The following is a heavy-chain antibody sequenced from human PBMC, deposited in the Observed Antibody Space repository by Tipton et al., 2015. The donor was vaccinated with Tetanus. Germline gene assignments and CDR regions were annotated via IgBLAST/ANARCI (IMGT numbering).Heavy chain of an antibody. J-gene: IGHJ4*02. CDR1: GLFFKNAW. Sequence: SLRLSCATSGLFFKNAWMNWVRQAPGKGLEWVGRIKSKTDGGTTDYAARVKDRFSISRDDSKNTLFLQMNSLKTEDTAVYYCTTPGIGGSNYRVDYWGRGTLVTVSS. D-gene: IGHD3-16*02. CDR2: IKSKTDGGTT. V-gene: IGHV3-15*07. CDR3: TTPGIGGSNYRVDY.